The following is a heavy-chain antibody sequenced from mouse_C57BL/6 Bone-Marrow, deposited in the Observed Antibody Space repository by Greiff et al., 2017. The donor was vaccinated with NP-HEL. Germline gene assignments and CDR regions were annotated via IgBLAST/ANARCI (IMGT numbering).Heavy chain of an antibody. J-gene: IGHJ4*01. CDR1: GFTFSDYG. Sequence: EVKVVESGGGLVQPGGSLKLSCAASGFTFSDYGMAWVRQAPRKGPEWVAFISNLAYSIYYADTVTGRFTISRENAKNTLYLEMSSLRSEDTAMYYCARDSNYWDAMDYWGQGTSVTVSS. CDR3: ARDSNYWDAMDY. CDR2: ISNLAYSI. V-gene: IGHV5-15*01. D-gene: IGHD2-5*01.